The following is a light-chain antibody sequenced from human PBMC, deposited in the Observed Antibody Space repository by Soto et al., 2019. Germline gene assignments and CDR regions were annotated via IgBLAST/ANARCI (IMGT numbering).Light chain of an antibody. Sequence: LTQPAAVSGSPGQSITISCTGSSSDVGDYNYVSWYQQHPDSAPQLMIYEVNNRPSGVSNRFSGSKSGNTASLTISGLQAEDEADYYCGSYTSSSTLVFGTGTKVTVL. V-gene: IGLV2-14*01. CDR2: EVN. CDR1: SSDVGDYNY. CDR3: GSYTSSSTLV. J-gene: IGLJ1*01.